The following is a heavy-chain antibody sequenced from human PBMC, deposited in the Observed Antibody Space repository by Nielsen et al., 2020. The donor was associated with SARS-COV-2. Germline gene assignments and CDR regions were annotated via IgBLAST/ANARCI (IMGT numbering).Heavy chain of an antibody. V-gene: IGHV2-70*01. Sequence: WIPQSPGKALEWLALIDWDDDKYYSTSLKTRLTISKDTSKNQVVLTMTNMDPVDPATYYCARNPHGLEDMDVWGQGTTVTVSS. J-gene: IGHJ6*02. CDR2: IDWDDDK. CDR3: ARNPHGLEDMDV. D-gene: IGHD5-12*01.